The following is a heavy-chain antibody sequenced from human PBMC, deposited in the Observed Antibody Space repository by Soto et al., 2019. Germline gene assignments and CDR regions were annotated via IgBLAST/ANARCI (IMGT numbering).Heavy chain of an antibody. CDR1: GYTFTHYG. CDR2: INSFSGDT. Sequence: QVQLVQSGAEVKKPGASVKVSCKASGYTFTHYGITWVRQAPGQGLEWMGWINSFSGDTNYPQKLQGRLTMTTDTSTNTVYMELRNLRSDDTAVYYCARDLHSGGKXXXXDXWXRXTLVTVSS. CDR3: ARDLHSGGKXXXXDX. D-gene: IGHD2-15*01. J-gene: IGHJ2*01. V-gene: IGHV1-18*01.